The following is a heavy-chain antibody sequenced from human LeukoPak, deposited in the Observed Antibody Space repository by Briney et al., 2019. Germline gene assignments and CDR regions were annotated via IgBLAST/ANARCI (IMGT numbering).Heavy chain of an antibody. CDR3: ARDVGTIFGVVSTPIDY. D-gene: IGHD3-3*01. CDR2: ISSSSSYI. J-gene: IGHJ4*02. CDR1: GFTFSSYS. V-gene: IGHV3-21*01. Sequence: GGSLRLSCAASGFTFSSYSMNWVRQAPGKGLEWVSSISSSSSYIYYADSAKGRFTISRDNAKNSLYLQMNSLRAEDTAVYYCARDVGTIFGVVSTPIDYWGQGTLVTVSS.